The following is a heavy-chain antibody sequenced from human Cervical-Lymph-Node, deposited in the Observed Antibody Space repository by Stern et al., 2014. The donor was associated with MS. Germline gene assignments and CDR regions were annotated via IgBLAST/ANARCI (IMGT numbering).Heavy chain of an antibody. V-gene: IGHV1-46*01. CDR3: ARPRGYYYDSTGYEFDF. CDR2: INPSNRRT. Sequence: QVQLVQSGAEVKKPGASVKVSCKASGYTFTSHYLHWVRQAPGQGLEWLGIINPSNRRTHSAQRFQGRVTMTRDTSANTVYLELSSLTFDDTAIYYCARPRGYYYDSTGYEFDFWGQGTLVTVSS. J-gene: IGHJ4*02. D-gene: IGHD3-22*01. CDR1: GYTFTSHY.